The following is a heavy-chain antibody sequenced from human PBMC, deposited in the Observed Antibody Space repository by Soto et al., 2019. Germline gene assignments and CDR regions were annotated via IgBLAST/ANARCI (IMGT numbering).Heavy chain of an antibody. V-gene: IGHV3-23*01. CDR3: AKFGWTFRDYYDSSGYYHFDY. Sequence: GGSLRLSCAASGFTFSSYAMSWVRQAPGKWLEWVSAISGSGGSTYYADSVKGRFTISRDNSKNTLYLQMNSLRAEDTAVYYCAKFGWTFRDYYDSSGYYHFDYWGQGTLVTVSS. D-gene: IGHD3-22*01. CDR1: GFTFSSYA. J-gene: IGHJ4*02. CDR2: ISGSGGST.